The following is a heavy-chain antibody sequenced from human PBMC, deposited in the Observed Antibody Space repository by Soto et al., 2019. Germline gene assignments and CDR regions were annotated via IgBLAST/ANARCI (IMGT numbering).Heavy chain of an antibody. CDR1: GYTFTGYY. J-gene: IGHJ6*03. V-gene: IGHV1-2*04. D-gene: IGHD5-18*01. CDR3: ARGPRVTYYYYYMDV. Sequence: ASVKVSCKASGYTFTGYYMHWVRQAPGQGLEWMGWINPNSGGTNYAQKFQGWVTMTRDTSISTAYMELSRLRSDDTAVYYCARGPRVTYYYYYMDVWGKGTTVTVSS. CDR2: INPNSGGT.